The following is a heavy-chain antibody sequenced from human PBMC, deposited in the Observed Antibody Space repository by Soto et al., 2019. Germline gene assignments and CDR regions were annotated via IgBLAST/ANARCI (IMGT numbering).Heavy chain of an antibody. V-gene: IGHV3-23*01. J-gene: IGHJ4*02. CDR3: AKERSSRWIFAY. CDR2: ISGSGDST. D-gene: IGHD6-19*01. CDR1: GFTFSTYA. Sequence: GGSLRLSCAASGFTFSTYAMNWVRQAPGKGLEWVSGISGSGDSTYYADSVKGRFTVSRDNSKNTLYLQMNSLRAEDTAVFYCAKERSSRWIFAYRXKGTFVTGSS.